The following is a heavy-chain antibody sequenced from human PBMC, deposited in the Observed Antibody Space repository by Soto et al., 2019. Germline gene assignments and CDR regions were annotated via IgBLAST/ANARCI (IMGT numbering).Heavy chain of an antibody. CDR2: ISAYNGNT. V-gene: IGHV1-18*01. Sequence: GAPVKVSFKSSGYTFTSYCISWVRQAPGQGLEWMGWISAYNGNTNYAQKLQGRVTMTSDTSTSTAYMELRSLRSDDTAVYYCARDTYYYDSSGYPAKYYGMDVWGQGTTVTVSS. D-gene: IGHD3-22*01. J-gene: IGHJ6*02. CDR3: ARDTYYYDSSGYPAKYYGMDV. CDR1: GYTFTSYC.